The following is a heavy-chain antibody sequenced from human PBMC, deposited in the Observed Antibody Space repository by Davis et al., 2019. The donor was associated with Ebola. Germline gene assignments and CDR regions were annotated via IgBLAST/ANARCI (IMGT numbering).Heavy chain of an antibody. J-gene: IGHJ5*02. CDR2: ISTYNGNT. D-gene: IGHD3-10*01. Sequence: ASVKVSCKASGYTFTSSGIRWVRQAPGQGLEWMGWISTYNGNTKYAQKFQGRVTMTTDTSSSTAYMEVRSLRSDDTAVYYCARGNYYGSGSYIKANWFDPWGQGTLVTVSS. V-gene: IGHV1-18*01. CDR3: ARGNYYGSGSYIKANWFDP. CDR1: GYTFTSSG.